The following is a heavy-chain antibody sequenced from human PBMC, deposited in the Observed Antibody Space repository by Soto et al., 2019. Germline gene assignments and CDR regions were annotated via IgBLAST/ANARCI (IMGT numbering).Heavy chain of an antibody. CDR2: INPIFGTA. CDR3: ARDVGFGEGFDI. Sequence: QVQLVQSGAEVKKPGSSVKVSCKASGGTFSSYAISWVRQAPGQGLEWMGGINPIFGTANYAQKFQGRVTTTADEPTNTACMELSSLRSEDTAVYYCARDVGFGEGFDIWGQGTMVTLSS. D-gene: IGHD3-10*01. CDR1: GGTFSSYA. J-gene: IGHJ3*02. V-gene: IGHV1-69*01.